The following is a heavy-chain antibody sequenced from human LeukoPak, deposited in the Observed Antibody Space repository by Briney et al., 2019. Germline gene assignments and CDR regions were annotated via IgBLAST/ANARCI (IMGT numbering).Heavy chain of an antibody. Sequence: PGGSLRLSCLTSGFIFRDYGLGWVRQAPGMGLEWVSFTRRRIYGGAPEYAASVRGRFSVSRDDSQSIAYLHMNNLQSEDTAVYYCARGQTVTGAKYYFDFWSPGTLVTVSS. D-gene: IGHD2/OR15-2a*01. CDR2: TRRRIYGGAP. CDR1: GFIFRDYG. CDR3: ARGQTVTGAKYYFDF. J-gene: IGHJ4*02. V-gene: IGHV3-49*04.